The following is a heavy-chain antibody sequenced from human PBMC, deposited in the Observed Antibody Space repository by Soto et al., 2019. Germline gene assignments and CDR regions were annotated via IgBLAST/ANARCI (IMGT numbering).Heavy chain of an antibody. J-gene: IGHJ4*02. D-gene: IGHD3-22*01. Sequence: QPGGSLRLSCAASGFTFSSYAMSWVRQAPGKGLEWVSAISGSGGSTYYADSVKGRFTISRDNSKNTLYLQMNSLRAEDTAVYYCAKDEGPFWYDSSGYYEWGQGTLVTVSS. CDR3: AKDEGPFWYDSSGYYE. V-gene: IGHV3-23*01. CDR1: GFTFSSYA. CDR2: ISGSGGST.